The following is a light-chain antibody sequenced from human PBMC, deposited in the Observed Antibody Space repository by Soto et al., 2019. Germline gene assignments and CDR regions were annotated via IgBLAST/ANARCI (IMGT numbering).Light chain of an antibody. CDR1: QDIGSS. CDR2: AAS. CDR3: QQYNSYPRT. Sequence: DIQMTQSPSSLSVSVGDRVTITCRASQDIGSSLGWFHQKPGKAPKSLIYAASTLQVGVPSRFSSSGSGTDLILTISSLQPEDFATDYCQQYNSYPRTFGQGTKVEIK. V-gene: IGKV1-16*01. J-gene: IGKJ1*01.